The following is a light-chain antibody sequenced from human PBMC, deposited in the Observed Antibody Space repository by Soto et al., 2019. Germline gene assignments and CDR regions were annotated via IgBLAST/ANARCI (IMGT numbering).Light chain of an antibody. CDR1: QSVTSSY. CDR3: QQYNNWPPT. Sequence: EIVLTQSPGTLSLSPGERATLSCMASQSVTSSYLAWYQQKPGQAPRLLIYGASSRATGIPARFSGSGSGTEFTLTISSLQSEDFAVYYCQQYNNWPPTFGQGTKVDNK. J-gene: IGKJ1*01. V-gene: IGKV3-15*01. CDR2: GAS.